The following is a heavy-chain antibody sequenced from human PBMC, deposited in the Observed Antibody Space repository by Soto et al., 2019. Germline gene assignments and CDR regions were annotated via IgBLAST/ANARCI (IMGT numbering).Heavy chain of an antibody. CDR2: INTYNGNT. CDR3: ARVDVYVTPSPQDV. J-gene: IGHJ6*02. V-gene: IGHV1-18*01. CDR1: GYTFTRYG. D-gene: IGHD3-16*01. Sequence: QVQLVQSGAEVKNPGALVKVSCKASGYTFTRYGIGWARQAPGQGLEWMGWINTYNGNTTYAQNVQGRVTLTTETSTSTAYMELRSLRSTDTAIYYWARVDVYVTPSPQDVWGQGTTVIVSS.